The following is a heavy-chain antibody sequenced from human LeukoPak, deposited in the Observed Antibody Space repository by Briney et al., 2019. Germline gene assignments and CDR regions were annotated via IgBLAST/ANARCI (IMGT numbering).Heavy chain of an antibody. CDR2: IKQDGSGK. CDR1: GFTFSSYW. Sequence: GSLRLSCAASGFTFSSYWVSWVRQAPGKGLEWVANIKQDGSGKYYVDSVKGRFTISRDNAKNSLYLQMNSLRAEDTAVYYCARDWAVAGTGAYWGQGTLVTVSS. J-gene: IGHJ4*02. CDR3: ARDWAVAGTGAY. D-gene: IGHD6-19*01. V-gene: IGHV3-7*01.